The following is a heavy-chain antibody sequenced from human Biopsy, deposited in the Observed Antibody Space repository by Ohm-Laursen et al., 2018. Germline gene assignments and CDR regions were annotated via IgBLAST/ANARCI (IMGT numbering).Heavy chain of an antibody. CDR1: GFTFSSYA. CDR2: IGSSGSDV. J-gene: IGHJ4*02. CDR3: VRLLRPKGELDY. Sequence: SLRLPCSASGFTFSSYAMNWVRQAPGEGLEWVPSIGSSGSDVYYAASVKGRFTSSRDNARNSLYLQVDSLRVEDTAVYYCVRLLRPKGELDYWGQGTLVTVSS. D-gene: IGHD6-25*01. V-gene: IGHV3-21*06.